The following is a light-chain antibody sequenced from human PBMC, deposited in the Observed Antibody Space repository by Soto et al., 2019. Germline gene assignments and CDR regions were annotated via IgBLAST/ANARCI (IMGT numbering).Light chain of an antibody. CDR2: DVS. V-gene: IGLV2-14*01. Sequence: QSALTQSASVSGSPGQSITISCTGTSSDVGGYNYVSWYQQHPGKAPKLMIYDVSNRPSGVSNRFSGSKSGNTASLTISGLQAEDEDDYYCSSYTSSSTRVFGGGTKMTVL. CDR3: SSYTSSSTRV. CDR1: SSDVGGYNY. J-gene: IGLJ2*01.